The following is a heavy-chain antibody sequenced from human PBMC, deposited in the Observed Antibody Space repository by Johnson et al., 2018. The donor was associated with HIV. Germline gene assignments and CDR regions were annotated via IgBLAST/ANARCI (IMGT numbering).Heavy chain of an antibody. Sequence: QVYLVESGGGLVKPGGSLRLSCAASGFAFSDYYMAWIRQAPGKGLEWVSFISTSGGGIYYADSVKGRFTISRDNARNSLYLQMNSLRAEYTAVYYCARVRYSSGWPIYAFDIWGQGTVVIVSS. CDR2: ISTSGGGI. V-gene: IGHV3-11*04. D-gene: IGHD6-19*01. CDR1: GFAFSDYY. CDR3: ARVRYSSGWPIYAFDI. J-gene: IGHJ3*02.